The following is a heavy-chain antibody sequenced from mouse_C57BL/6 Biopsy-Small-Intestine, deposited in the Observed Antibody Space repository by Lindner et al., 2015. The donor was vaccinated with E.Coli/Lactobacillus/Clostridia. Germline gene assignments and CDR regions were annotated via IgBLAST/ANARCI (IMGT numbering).Heavy chain of an antibody. J-gene: IGHJ4*01. CDR1: GFSFNDYG. D-gene: IGHD1-1*01. CDR3: AREIADSTFWDGYYYYDY. V-gene: IGHV1-66*01. CDR2: NSPYTGNT. Sequence: SVKVSCKASGFSFNDYGITWVRQAPGQRPEWMGWNSPYTGNTNYAQNLKGRVTLSTDTSTNTAYMELRALTSDDSAMYYCAREIADSTFWDGYYYYDYWGQGTLVTVSS.